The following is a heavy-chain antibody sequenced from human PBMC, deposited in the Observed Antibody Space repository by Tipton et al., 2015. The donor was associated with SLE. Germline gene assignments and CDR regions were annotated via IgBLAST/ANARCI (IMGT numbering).Heavy chain of an antibody. CDR1: GYTFTSYG. J-gene: IGHJ1*01. V-gene: IGHV1-18*01. Sequence: QSGPEVKKPGASVKVSCKASGYTFTSYGISWVRQAPGQGLEWMGWISAYNGNTNYAQKLQGRVTMTAYTSTSTAYMELRSLRSDDTAVYYCARDRFCSRTSCYPGYFQHWGQGTLVTVSS. CDR3: ARDRFCSRTSCYPGYFQH. CDR2: ISAYNGNT. D-gene: IGHD2-2*01.